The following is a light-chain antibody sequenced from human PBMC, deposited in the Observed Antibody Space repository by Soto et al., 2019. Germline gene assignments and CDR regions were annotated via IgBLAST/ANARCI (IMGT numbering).Light chain of an antibody. CDR2: GNI. Sequence: QSVLTQPPSVSGAPGQRVALSCAGTSSNIGAGYDVHWYQHLPGTAPKLLIFGNINRPAGVPDRFSGSKSGTSASLAISGVQAADEGYYYCQTYDTGVSGSIFGGGTKVTVL. V-gene: IGLV1-40*01. CDR3: QTYDTGVSGSI. J-gene: IGLJ2*01. CDR1: SSNIGAGYD.